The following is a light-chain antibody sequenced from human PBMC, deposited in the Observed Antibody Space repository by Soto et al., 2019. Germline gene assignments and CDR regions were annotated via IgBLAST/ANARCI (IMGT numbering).Light chain of an antibody. CDR1: QSVGSY. CDR3: QQYGNSPWT. Sequence: EIVLTQSPATLSLSPGERATLSCRASQSVGSYLAWYQQKPGQAPRLLIYDASNRATGIPARFSGSGSGTDFTLIISSLEPEDFAVYYCQQYGNSPWTFGQGTKVDI. V-gene: IGKV3-11*01. J-gene: IGKJ1*01. CDR2: DAS.